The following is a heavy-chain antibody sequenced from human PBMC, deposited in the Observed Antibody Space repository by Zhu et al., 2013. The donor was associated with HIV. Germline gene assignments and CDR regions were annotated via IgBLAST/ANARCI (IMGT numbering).Heavy chain of an antibody. D-gene: IGHD3-3*01. CDR3: AREVTYYDFWSGYGNWFDP. CDR1: GYSISSGYY. Sequence: VQLQESGPGLVKPSETLSLTCAVSGYSISSGYYWGWIRQPPGKGLEWIGSIYHSGSTYYNPSLKSRVTISVDTSKNQFSLKLSSVTAADTAVYYCAREVTYYDFWSGYGNWFDPWGQGTLVTVSS. CDR2: IYHSGST. J-gene: IGHJ5*02. V-gene: IGHV4-38-2*02.